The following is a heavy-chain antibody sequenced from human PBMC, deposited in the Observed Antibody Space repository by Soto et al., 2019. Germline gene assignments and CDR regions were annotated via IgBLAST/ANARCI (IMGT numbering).Heavy chain of an antibody. Sequence: GGSLRLSCAASGFTFSSYSMNWVRQAPGKGLEWVSSVGSSSSYIYYADSVKGRFIIFRDNAKNSLYLQMNSLRAEDTAVYYCARGTSVLAYVFDYWGQGTLVTVSS. V-gene: IGHV3-21*01. CDR2: VGSSSSYI. D-gene: IGHD1-1*01. CDR1: GFTFSSYS. J-gene: IGHJ4*02. CDR3: ARGTSVLAYVFDY.